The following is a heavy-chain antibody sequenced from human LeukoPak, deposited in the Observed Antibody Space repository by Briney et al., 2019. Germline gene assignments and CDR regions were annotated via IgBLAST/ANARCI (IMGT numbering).Heavy chain of an antibody. CDR1: GFTFSSYG. CDR3: AKERLGYCSSTSCYCFDY. CDR2: IRYDGSNK. D-gene: IGHD2-2*01. Sequence: GGSLRLSCAASGFTFSSYGMHWVRQAPGKGLEWVAFIRYDGSNKYYADSVKGRFTISGDNSKNTLYLQMNSLRAEDTAVYCCAKERLGYCSSTSCYCFDYWGREPWSPSPQ. V-gene: IGHV3-30*02. J-gene: IGHJ4*02.